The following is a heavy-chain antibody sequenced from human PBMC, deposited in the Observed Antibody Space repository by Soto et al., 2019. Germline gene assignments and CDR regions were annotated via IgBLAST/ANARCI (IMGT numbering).Heavy chain of an antibody. Sequence: SETLSLTCAVYGGSFSGYYWSWIRQPPGKGLEWIGEINHSGSTNYNPSLKSRVTISVDTSKNQFSLKLSSVTAADTAVYYCARLSASYYERNYSSMDVWGKGTTVTVSS. J-gene: IGHJ6*03. CDR2: INHSGST. CDR1: GGSFSGYY. D-gene: IGHD3-10*01. V-gene: IGHV4-34*01. CDR3: ARLSASYYERNYSSMDV.